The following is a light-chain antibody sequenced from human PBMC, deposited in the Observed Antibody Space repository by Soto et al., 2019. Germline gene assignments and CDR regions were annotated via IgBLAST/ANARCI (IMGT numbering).Light chain of an antibody. CDR3: QAWDSSTAV. CDR1: KLGHKY. Sequence: SYELTQPPSVSVSLGQTASITCSGDKLGHKYACWYQQKPGQSPVLVIYQDNKRPSGIPERFSGSNSGNTATLTISGTQAMDEADYYCQAWDSSTAVFGGGTQLTVL. CDR2: QDN. V-gene: IGLV3-1*01. J-gene: IGLJ7*01.